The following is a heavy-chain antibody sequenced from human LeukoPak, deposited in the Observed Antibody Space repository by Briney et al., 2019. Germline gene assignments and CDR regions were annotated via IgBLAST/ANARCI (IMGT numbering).Heavy chain of an antibody. D-gene: IGHD3-10*01. J-gene: IGHJ6*02. CDR3: ARDFFNYYGSGSYSIHGMDV. Sequence: SETLSLTCTVSGGSISSYYWSCIRQPAGKGLEWIGRIYTSGSTNYNPSLKSRVTMSVDTSKNQFSLKLSSLTAADAAVYYCARDFFNYYGSGSYSIHGMDVWGQGITVIVSS. CDR1: GGSISSYY. CDR2: IYTSGST. V-gene: IGHV4-4*07.